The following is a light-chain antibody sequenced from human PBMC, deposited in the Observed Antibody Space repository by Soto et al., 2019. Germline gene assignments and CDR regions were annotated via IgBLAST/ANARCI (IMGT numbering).Light chain of an antibody. Sequence: QSVLAQPPSVSGAPGQKVTISCTGSSSNIGAGYDLHWYQQLPGTAPKLLLYGNSNRPSGVPDRFSGSKSGTSASLAISGLRSDDEADYYCAAWDGSLSAWMFGGGTQLTVL. J-gene: IGLJ3*02. CDR1: SSNIGAGYD. V-gene: IGLV1-40*01. CDR3: AAWDGSLSAWM. CDR2: GNS.